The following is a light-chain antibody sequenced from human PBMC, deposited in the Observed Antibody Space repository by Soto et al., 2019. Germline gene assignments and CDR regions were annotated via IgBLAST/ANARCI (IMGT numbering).Light chain of an antibody. CDR1: ETLSSSY. CDR2: GAS. Sequence: EIVLTQSPGTLSLSPGEGATLSCRASETLSSSYLHWYQQKPGQAPRLIIFGASNRATGIPDRFSGSASGTEFTPPISRLEPEDFAVYYCQQYGSALPLTFGGGTRVETK. J-gene: IGKJ4*01. V-gene: IGKV3-20*01. CDR3: QQYGSALPLT.